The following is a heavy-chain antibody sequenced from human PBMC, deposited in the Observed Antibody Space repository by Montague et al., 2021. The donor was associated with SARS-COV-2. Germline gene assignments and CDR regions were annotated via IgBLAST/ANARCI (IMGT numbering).Heavy chain of an antibody. Sequence: SETLSLTCTVSGGSISSSSYYWGWIRQPPGKGLEWIGSIYYTGSTYYNPSPKSQVTISVDTSKNQFSLKLSSVTAADTAVYYCARDTRIAMLVVVTRYGLDVWGQGTTVTVSS. D-gene: IGHD3-22*01. J-gene: IGHJ6*02. CDR2: IYYTGST. CDR3: ARDTRIAMLVVVTRYGLDV. CDR1: GGSISSSSYY. V-gene: IGHV4-39*07.